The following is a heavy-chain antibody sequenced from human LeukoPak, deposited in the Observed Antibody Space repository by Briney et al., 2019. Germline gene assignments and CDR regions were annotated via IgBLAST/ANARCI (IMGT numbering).Heavy chain of an antibody. V-gene: IGHV1-69*13. CDR1: GGTFSSYA. J-gene: IGHJ4*02. CDR3: AREEGRSSGYRDY. D-gene: IGHD3-22*01. Sequence: GASVKVSCKASGGTFSSYAISWVRQAPGQGLEWMGGIIPIFGTANYAQKFQGRVTITADESTSTAYMELSSLRSGDTAVYYCAREEGRSSGYRDYWGQGTLVTVSS. CDR2: IIPIFGTA.